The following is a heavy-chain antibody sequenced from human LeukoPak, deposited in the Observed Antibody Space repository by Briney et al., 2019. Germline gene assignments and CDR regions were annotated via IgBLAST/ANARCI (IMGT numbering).Heavy chain of an antibody. J-gene: IGHJ4*02. V-gene: IGHV4-31*03. Sequence: PSETLSLTCTVSGGSISSGGYYWNWIRQHPGKGLEWIGNIHYSGNTYYNPSLETRVTISVDTSKNQFSLKLSSVTAADTAMYYCASFGGSGWPFFDYWGQGTLVTVSS. CDR2: IHYSGNT. CDR1: GGSISSGGYY. CDR3: ASFGGSGWPFFDY. D-gene: IGHD6-19*01.